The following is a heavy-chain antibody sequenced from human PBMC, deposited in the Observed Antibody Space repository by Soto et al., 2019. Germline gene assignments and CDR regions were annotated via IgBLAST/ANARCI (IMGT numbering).Heavy chain of an antibody. CDR2: ISSSSTTK. V-gene: IGHV3-48*01. D-gene: IGHD2-15*01. CDR3: ARDGCSGSNCLNWFDP. J-gene: IGHJ5*02. Sequence: GGSLRLSCAASGFTFSSYSMNWFRQAPGKGLEWVSYISSSSTTKYYADSVKGRFTISRDNAKNSLYLQMNSLRAEDTAVYYCARDGCSGSNCLNWFDPWGQGTLVTGS. CDR1: GFTFSSYS.